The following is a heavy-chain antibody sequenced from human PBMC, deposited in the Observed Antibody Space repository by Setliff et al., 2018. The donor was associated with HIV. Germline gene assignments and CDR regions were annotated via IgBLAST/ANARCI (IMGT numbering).Heavy chain of an antibody. CDR1: GGTFSSYA. J-gene: IGHJ3*02. Sequence: SVKVSCKASGGTFSSYAISWVRQAPGQGLEWMGGVIPILGIANYAQKFQGRVTITTDESTSTAYMELSSLRSEDTAVYYYARAINKAFDIWGQGTMVTVSS. V-gene: IGHV1-69*10. CDR2: VIPILGIA. CDR3: ARAINKAFDI.